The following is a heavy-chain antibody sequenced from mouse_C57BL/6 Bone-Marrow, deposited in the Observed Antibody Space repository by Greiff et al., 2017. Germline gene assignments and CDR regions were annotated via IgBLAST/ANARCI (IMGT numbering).Heavy chain of an antibody. Sequence: EVKLVESGGGLVQPGGSLKLSCAASGFTFSAYYMYWVRQTPEKRLEWVAYISNGGGSTYYPDTVKGRFTISRDNAKNTLYLQMSRLKSEETAMYYCERQWGYGSSPFAYWGQGTLVTVSA. D-gene: IGHD1-1*01. CDR2: ISNGGGST. J-gene: IGHJ3*01. CDR3: ERQWGYGSSPFAY. V-gene: IGHV5-12*01. CDR1: GFTFSAYY.